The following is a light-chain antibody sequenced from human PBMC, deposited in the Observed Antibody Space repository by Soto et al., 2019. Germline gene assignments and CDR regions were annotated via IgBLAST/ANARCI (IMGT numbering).Light chain of an antibody. V-gene: IGKV3-11*01. CDR1: QSVSSY. J-gene: IGKJ5*01. CDR2: DAS. Sequence: SVLTQSPATLSLSPGERSTVSCRASQSVSSYLAWYQQKPGQAPRLLIYDASNRATGIPARFSGSGSGTDFTLTISSLEPEDFAVYYCQQRSNTFGQGTRLEIK. CDR3: QQRSNT.